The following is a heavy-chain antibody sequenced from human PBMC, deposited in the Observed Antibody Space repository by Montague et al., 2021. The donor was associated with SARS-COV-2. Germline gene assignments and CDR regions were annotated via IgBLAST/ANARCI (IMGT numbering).Heavy chain of an antibody. Sequence: SLRLSCVAAGFTFSRYSMNWVRQAPGKGLEWISYISMSETRTQYADSVKGRFTISRDNARNSLYLQMRSLTGGDTAVYYCARVASEHTAMAPDYWGQGTLVTVSS. J-gene: IGHJ4*02. V-gene: IGHV3-48*04. D-gene: IGHD5-18*01. CDR2: ISMSETRT. CDR1: GFTFSRYS. CDR3: ARVASEHTAMAPDY.